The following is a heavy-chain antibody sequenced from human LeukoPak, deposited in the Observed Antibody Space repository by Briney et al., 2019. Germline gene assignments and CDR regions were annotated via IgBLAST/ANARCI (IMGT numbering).Heavy chain of an antibody. CDR2: ISHSGST. CDR1: GGSFSGYY. CDR3: ARIDAGY. Sequence: SETLSLTCAVYGGSFSGYYWSWIRQPPGKGLEWIGEISHSGSTNYNPSLKSRVTISVDTSKNQFSLKLSSVTAADTAVYYCARIDAGYWGQGTLVTVSS. V-gene: IGHV4-34*01. J-gene: IGHJ4*02. D-gene: IGHD3-9*01.